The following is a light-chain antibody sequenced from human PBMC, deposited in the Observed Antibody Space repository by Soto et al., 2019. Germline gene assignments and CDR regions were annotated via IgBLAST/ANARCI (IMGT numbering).Light chain of an antibody. CDR2: GAS. Sequence: EFVLTQSPGTLSLSPGERATLSCRASQTVRNNYLAWYQQKPGQAPRLLIYGASSRATGIPDRFSGSGSGTDFTLTISRLEPEDFAVYYCQQYGSSPPITFGGGTKVDI. V-gene: IGKV3-20*01. CDR1: QTVRNNY. J-gene: IGKJ4*01. CDR3: QQYGSSPPIT.